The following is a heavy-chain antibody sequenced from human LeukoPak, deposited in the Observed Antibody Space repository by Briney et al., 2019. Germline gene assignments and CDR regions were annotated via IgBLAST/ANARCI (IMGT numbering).Heavy chain of an antibody. V-gene: IGHV4-59*01. D-gene: IGHD3-10*01. CDR1: GGSISSYY. J-gene: IGHJ4*02. CDR3: ARQYYHGYFDY. CDR2: IYYSGST. Sequence: SETLSLTCTVSGGSISSYYWSWIRQPPGKGLEWIGYIYYSGSTNYNPSLKSRVTISVDTPKNQFSLKLSSVTAADTAVYYCARQYYHGYFDYWGQGTLVTVSS.